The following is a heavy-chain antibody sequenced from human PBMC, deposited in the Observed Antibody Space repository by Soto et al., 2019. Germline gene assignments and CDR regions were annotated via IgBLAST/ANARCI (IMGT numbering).Heavy chain of an antibody. CDR3: ARKDYGDYRWFDP. CDR2: IYHSGST. D-gene: IGHD4-17*01. V-gene: IGHV4-4*02. J-gene: IGHJ5*02. Sequence: SETLSLTCAVSGGSISSSSWWSWVRQPPGKGLEWIGEIYHSGSTNYNPSLKSPVTISVDKSKNQFSLKLNSVTAADTAVYYCARKDYGDYRWFDPWGQGTLVTVSS. CDR1: GGSISSSSW.